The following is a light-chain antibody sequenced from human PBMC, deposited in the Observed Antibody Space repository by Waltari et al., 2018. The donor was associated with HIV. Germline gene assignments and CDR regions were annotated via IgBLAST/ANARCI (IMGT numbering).Light chain of an antibody. CDR1: QRIGSY. V-gene: IGKV3-15*01. J-gene: IGKJ2*03. Sequence: EIVLTQSPATLSVSPGERVTLPCRASQRIGSYLAWFQQKPGQVPSLLIYERSVRATGIPARFSGSGSGTEFTLTIGSLQYEDCAVYFCHQYSDWPFSFGQGIKLDIK. CDR3: HQYSDWPFS. CDR2: ERS.